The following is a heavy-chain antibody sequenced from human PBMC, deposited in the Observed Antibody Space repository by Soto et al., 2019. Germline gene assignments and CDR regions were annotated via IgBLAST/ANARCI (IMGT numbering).Heavy chain of an antibody. J-gene: IGHJ6*02. CDR1: GFTFSSYG. D-gene: IGHD2-2*01. Sequence: QVQLVESGGGVVQPGRSLRLSCAASGFTFSSYGMHWVRQAPGKGLEWVAVIWYDGSNKYYADSVKGRFTISRDNSKNTLYLQMNRLRAEDTAVYYCARVLNGDIVVVPAATLPYYYYGMDVWGQGTTVTVSS. CDR2: IWYDGSNK. V-gene: IGHV3-33*01. CDR3: ARVLNGDIVVVPAATLPYYYYGMDV.